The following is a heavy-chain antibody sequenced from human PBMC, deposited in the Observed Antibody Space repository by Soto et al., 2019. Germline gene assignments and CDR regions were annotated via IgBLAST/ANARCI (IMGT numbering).Heavy chain of an antibody. V-gene: IGHV4-4*07. Sequence: SETLSLTCTVSGGSISNYYCNWIRQPTGKGLEWIGRIDTSGSTNYNPSLKSRVTMSVDTSKQEFSLKLSSVTAADTALYYCARAGQDFWSGPFDYWGRGALVTVSS. CDR2: IDTSGST. D-gene: IGHD3-3*01. CDR1: GGSISNYY. CDR3: ARAGQDFWSGPFDY. J-gene: IGHJ4*02.